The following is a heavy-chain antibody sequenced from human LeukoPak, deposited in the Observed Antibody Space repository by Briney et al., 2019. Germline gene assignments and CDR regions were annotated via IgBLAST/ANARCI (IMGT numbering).Heavy chain of an antibody. V-gene: IGHV3-30*18. Sequence: PGGSLRLSCVASGFIFSGYVMHWVRQAPGKGLEWVAVISHDGRNKYYADSVKGRFTISRDNTRNTLYLQMNSLRAEDTAIYYCAKADVVGATFRMDYWGQGTLVTVSS. J-gene: IGHJ4*02. CDR2: ISHDGRNK. D-gene: IGHD1-26*01. CDR3: AKADVVGATFRMDY. CDR1: GFIFSGYV.